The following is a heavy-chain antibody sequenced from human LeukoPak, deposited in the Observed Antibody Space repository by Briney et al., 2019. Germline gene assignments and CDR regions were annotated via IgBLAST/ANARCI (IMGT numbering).Heavy chain of an antibody. Sequence: ASGKVSCKASGGTFSSYAISWVRRSPGQAREWMGGIIPIFGTANYAQKFQGRVTITADESTSTAYMELSSLRSEDTAVYYCARDLEVVAATYLGYYYGMDVWGQGTTVTVSS. CDR2: IIPIFGTA. CDR1: GGTFSSYA. V-gene: IGHV1-69*01. J-gene: IGHJ6*02. CDR3: ARDLEVVAATYLGYYYGMDV. D-gene: IGHD2-15*01.